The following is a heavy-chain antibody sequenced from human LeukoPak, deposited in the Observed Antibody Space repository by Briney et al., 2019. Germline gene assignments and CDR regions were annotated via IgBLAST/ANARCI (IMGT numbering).Heavy chain of an antibody. J-gene: IGHJ4*02. Sequence: GGSLRLSCAASGFTFSSYAMHWVRQAPGKGLEWVAVISYDGSNKYYADSVQGRFTISRDISKNTVYLQMNSLRAEDTAVYYCARDKYYGSGAYYNYYFDYWGQGTLVTVSS. CDR1: GFTFSSYA. V-gene: IGHV3-30*14. CDR3: ARDKYYGSGAYYNYYFDY. D-gene: IGHD3-10*01. CDR2: ISYDGSNK.